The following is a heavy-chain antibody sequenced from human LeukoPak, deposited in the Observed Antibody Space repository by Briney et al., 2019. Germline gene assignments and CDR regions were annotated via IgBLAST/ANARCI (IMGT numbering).Heavy chain of an antibody. CDR3: ARQTRYCGGDCNSFDY. CDR1: GYSFTNYW. J-gene: IGHJ4*02. D-gene: IGHD2-21*02. Sequence: GGSLKISCKGSGYSFTNYWIGWVRQMPGQGLEWMGIIYPGDSDTRYSPSFQGQVTMSADKSISTAYLQWSSLKASDTAMYYCARQTRYCGGDCNSFDYWGQGTLVTVSP. V-gene: IGHV5-51*01. CDR2: IYPGDSDT.